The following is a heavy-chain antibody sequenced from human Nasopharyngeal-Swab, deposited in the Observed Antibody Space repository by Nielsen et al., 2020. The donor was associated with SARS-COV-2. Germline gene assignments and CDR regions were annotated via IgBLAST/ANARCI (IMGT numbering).Heavy chain of an antibody. Sequence: GGSLRLSCVASGYSFRTYGMSWVRQAPGKGLEWVAAISGSGGISGSGGSTYYADSVKGRFTISRDNSKNTLSLQMNGLGAEDTAVYYCAKDLRGPYFFWGQGTQVTVSS. CDR1: GYSFRTYG. J-gene: IGHJ4*02. D-gene: IGHD2/OR15-2a*01. V-gene: IGHV3-23*01. CDR2: ISGSGGISGSGGST. CDR3: AKDLRGPYFF.